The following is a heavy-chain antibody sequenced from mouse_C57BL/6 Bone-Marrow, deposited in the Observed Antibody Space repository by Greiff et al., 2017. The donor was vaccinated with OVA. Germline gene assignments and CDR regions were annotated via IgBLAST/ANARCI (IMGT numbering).Heavy chain of an antibody. D-gene: IGHD4-1*01. J-gene: IGHJ2*01. CDR1: GYTFTSYW. CDR2: IDPSDSYT. V-gene: IGHV1-50*01. CDR3: ARPELGRSLFDY. Sequence: QVQLQQPGAELVKPGASVKLSCKASGYTFTSYWMQWVKQRPGQGLEWIGGIDPSDSYTNYNQKFKGKATLTVDTSSSTAYMQLSSLTSEDSAVYYCARPELGRSLFDYWGQGTTLTVSS.